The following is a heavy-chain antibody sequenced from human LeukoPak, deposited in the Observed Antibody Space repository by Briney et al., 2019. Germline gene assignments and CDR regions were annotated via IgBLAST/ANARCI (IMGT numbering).Heavy chain of an antibody. CDR1: GFTFGDYD. V-gene: IGHV3-49*04. Sequence: GVSQSLSCTASGFTFGDYDMSWVRQAPGKGREGVGFIRSKAYGGTTECAASVKVRHPISRDDSKSIAYLQMNSLKTEDTAVYYCTRPTIAAAGTVLYWGQGTLVTVSS. J-gene: IGHJ4*02. CDR2: IRSKAYGGTT. CDR3: TRPTIAAAGTVLY. D-gene: IGHD6-13*01.